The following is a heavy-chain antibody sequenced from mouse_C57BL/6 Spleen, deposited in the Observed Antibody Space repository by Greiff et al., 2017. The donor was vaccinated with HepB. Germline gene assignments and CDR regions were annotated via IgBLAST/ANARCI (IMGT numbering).Heavy chain of an antibody. J-gene: IGHJ3*01. V-gene: IGHV1-15*01. CDR2: IDPETGGT. CDR1: GYTFTDYE. Sequence: VQLQQSGAELVRPGASVTLSCKASGYTFTDYEMHWVKQTPVHGLEWIGAIDPETGGTAYNQKFKGKAILTADKSSSTAYMELRSLTSEDSAVYYCTRDSQIWFAYWGQGTLVTVSA. CDR3: TRDSQIWFAY.